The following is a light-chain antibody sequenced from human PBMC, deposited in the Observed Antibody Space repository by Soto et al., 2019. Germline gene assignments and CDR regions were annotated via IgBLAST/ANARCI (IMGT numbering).Light chain of an antibody. CDR2: DAS. CDR3: QQRRNWPLS. V-gene: IGKV3-11*01. CDR1: QSVGSY. Sequence: EIVLTQSPATLSLSPGERATLSCRASQSVGSYLAWYQQKPGQAPRLLIYDASNRATGIPARFSGSGSGTEFTLTISSLEPEDFAVYYCQQRRNWPLSFGGGTKVEIK. J-gene: IGKJ4*01.